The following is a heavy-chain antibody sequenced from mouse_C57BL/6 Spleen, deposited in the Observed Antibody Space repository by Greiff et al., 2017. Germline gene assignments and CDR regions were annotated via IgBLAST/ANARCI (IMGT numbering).Heavy chain of an antibody. D-gene: IGHD2-5*01. V-gene: IGHV5-16*01. J-gene: IGHJ2*01. CDR1: GFTFSDYY. CDR3: EREGYSNYRVGFDY. CDR2: INYDGSSS. Sequence: EVKLMESDGGLVQPGSSMKLSCTASGFTFSDYYMAWVRQVPEKGLEWVANINYDGSSSSSLDSLTSRFIISRDNAKNILYLQMRSLKNEDTATYDWEREGYSNYRVGFDYWGQGTTLTVSS.